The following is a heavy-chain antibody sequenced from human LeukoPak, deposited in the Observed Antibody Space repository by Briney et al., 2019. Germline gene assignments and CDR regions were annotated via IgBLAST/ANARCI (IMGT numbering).Heavy chain of an antibody. CDR1: GGSISSSSYY. Sequence: SETLSLTCTVSGGSISSSSYYWGWIRQPPGKGLEWIGNIYYSGHTYYNPSLKGRVTISVDTSKNQFSLKLGSVTAADTAVYYCVRRGPKTEIDYWGQGTLVTVSS. CDR3: VRRGPKTEIDY. J-gene: IGHJ4*02. CDR2: IYYSGHT. V-gene: IGHV4-39*01.